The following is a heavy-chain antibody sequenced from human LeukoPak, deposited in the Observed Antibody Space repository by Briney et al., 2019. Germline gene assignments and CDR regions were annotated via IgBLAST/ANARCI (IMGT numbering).Heavy chain of an antibody. CDR1: GFTFSSYG. V-gene: IGHV3-30*18. CDR3: AKFERVFDY. D-gene: IGHD1-1*01. CDR2: ISYDGSNK. Sequence: GGSLRLSCAASGFTFSSYGMHWVRQAPGKGLEWVAVISYDGSNKYYADSVKGRFTISRDNSKNTLYLQMNSLRAEDTAVYYCAKFERVFDYWGQGTLVTVSS. J-gene: IGHJ4*02.